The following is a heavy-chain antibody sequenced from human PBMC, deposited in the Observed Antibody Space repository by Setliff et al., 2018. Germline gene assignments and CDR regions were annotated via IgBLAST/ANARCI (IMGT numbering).Heavy chain of an antibody. D-gene: IGHD1-26*01. CDR2: IHYSGST. CDR1: GGSISSSSYY. V-gene: IGHV4-39*07. CDR3: ARGGDSGSYFLANHDAFDI. Sequence: ASETLSLTCTVSGGSISSSSYYWGWIRQPPGKGLEWIGSIHYSGSTYYNPSLKSRVTISIDTSKNQFSLKLSSVTAADTAVYYCARGGDSGSYFLANHDAFDIWGQGTMVTVS. J-gene: IGHJ3*02.